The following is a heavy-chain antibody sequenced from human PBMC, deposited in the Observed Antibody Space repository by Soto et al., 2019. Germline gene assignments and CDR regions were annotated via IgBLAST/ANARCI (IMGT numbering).Heavy chain of an antibody. J-gene: IGHJ4*02. D-gene: IGHD3-3*01. CDR2: SNEGSGNS. CDR1: GYNFKNYA. V-gene: IGHV1-3*01. CDR3: VRDDIAISGVVTLDY. Sequence: QVQLVQSGAAVKRPGAPVRVSCKASGYNFKNYAIHWVRQATGKRLEWMGWSNEGSGNSRYSQKFQGKVSITRDTSANTDYNHLSSLKSADTATYYCVRDDIAISGVVTLDYWGPGTLGTVSS.